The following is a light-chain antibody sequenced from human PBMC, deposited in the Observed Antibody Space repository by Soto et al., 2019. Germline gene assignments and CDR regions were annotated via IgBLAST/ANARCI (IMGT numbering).Light chain of an antibody. V-gene: IGLV1-44*01. CDR1: RSDIGSNS. Sequence: QSALTQPPSASGTPGQTVIISCSGGRSDIGSNSVNWYQHLPGTAPKLLIYNNNQRPSGVPDRFSGSKSGTSASLAISGLQSEDEADYYCAAWDDSLTGPVFGTGTKVTVL. CDR2: NNN. J-gene: IGLJ1*01. CDR3: AAWDDSLTGPV.